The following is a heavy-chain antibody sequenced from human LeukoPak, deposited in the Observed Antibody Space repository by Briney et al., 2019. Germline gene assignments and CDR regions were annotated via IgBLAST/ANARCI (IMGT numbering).Heavy chain of an antibody. J-gene: IGHJ6*02. V-gene: IGHV3-7*04. Sequence: GGSLRLSCTASQFTFSSYWMNWVRQAPGKGLEWVANINQDGREKNYVDSVKGRFTISRDNAKDSLYLQMNSLRAGDTAVYYCVRYASPLEGMDVWGQGTTVTVSS. CDR1: QFTFSSYW. CDR3: VRYASPLEGMDV. CDR2: INQDGREK.